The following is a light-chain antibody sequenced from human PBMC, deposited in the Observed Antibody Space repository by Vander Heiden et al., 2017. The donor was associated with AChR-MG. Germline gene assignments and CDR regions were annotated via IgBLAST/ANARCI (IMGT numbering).Light chain of an antibody. CDR1: ESVTSE. CDR3: QQYKRWPLT. V-gene: IGKV3-15*01. CDR2: GAS. Sequence: ETLMTQSPVTLSVSPGETATLSCRASESVTSELAWYQQKGGQAPRLLIYGASRRATGIPPRFSGSGSETEFTLTISSVQSEDFAVYHCQQYKRWPLTFGGGTKVDIK. J-gene: IGKJ4*01.